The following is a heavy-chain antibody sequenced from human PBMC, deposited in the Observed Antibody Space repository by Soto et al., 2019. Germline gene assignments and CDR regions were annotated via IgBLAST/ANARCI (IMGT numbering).Heavy chain of an antibody. CDR3: AKDRGSSGYYFDY. CDR1: GFTLSDFA. J-gene: IGHJ4*02. CDR2: ISYDGRKK. Sequence: GGSLRLSCAASGFTLSDFAMHWVRQAPGKGLEWVAVISYDGRKKYFGDSVKGRFTISRDDSKNTLFLQMNSLRPEDTAVYYCAKDRGSSGYYFDYWGQGSLVTVSS. V-gene: IGHV3-30*18. D-gene: IGHD3-10*01.